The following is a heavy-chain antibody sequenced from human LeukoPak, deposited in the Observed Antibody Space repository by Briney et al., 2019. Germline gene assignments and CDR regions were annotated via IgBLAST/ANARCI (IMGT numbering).Heavy chain of an antibody. CDR1: GGSISSYY. CDR2: IYYSGST. Sequence: SETLFLTCTVSGGSISSYYWSWIRQPPGKGLEWFGYIYYSGSTNYNPSLKSRVTISVDTSKNQFSLKLSSVTAADTAVYYCARGYYGSGSYWFDPWGQGTLVTVSS. J-gene: IGHJ5*02. D-gene: IGHD3-10*01. V-gene: IGHV4-59*01. CDR3: ARGYYGSGSYWFDP.